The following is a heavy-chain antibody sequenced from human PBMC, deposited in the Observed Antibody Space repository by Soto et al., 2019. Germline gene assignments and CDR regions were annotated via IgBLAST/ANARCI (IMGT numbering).Heavy chain of an antibody. V-gene: IGHV4-39*01. J-gene: IGHJ4*02. CDR1: GGSISSSSYY. CDR2: IYYSGST. CDR3: ARRGSSSSRGYFDY. D-gene: IGHD6-6*01. Sequence: SETLSLTCTVSGGSISSSSYYWGWIRQPPGKGLEWIGSIYYSGSTYYNPSLKSRVTISVDTSKNQFSLKLSSVTAADTAVYYCARRGSSSSRGYFDYWGQGTLVTAPQ.